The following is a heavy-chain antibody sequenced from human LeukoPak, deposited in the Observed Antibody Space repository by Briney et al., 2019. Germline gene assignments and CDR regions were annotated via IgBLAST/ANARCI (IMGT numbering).Heavy chain of an antibody. CDR2: IGTSGSYI. CDR1: GLAFSGDN. J-gene: IGHJ3*02. Sequence: GGSLRLSCAASGLAFSGDNMNWVRQAPGKGLEWVSFIGTSGSYIKYADSVKGRFTISRDNAKNSLYLQMNSLRAEDTAMYFCARDRAIDIRAYDIWGQGPMVTVSS. CDR3: ARDRAIDIRAYDI. D-gene: IGHD5-12*01. V-gene: IGHV3-21*01.